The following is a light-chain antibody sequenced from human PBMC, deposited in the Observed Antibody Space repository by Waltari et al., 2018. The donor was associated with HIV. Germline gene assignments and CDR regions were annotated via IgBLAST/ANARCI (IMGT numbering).Light chain of an antibody. CDR2: ATA. Sequence: QSVFTQPPSLSGAPRLRVIIPCTRSSSYIGATFDATWYQPLPRTAPKLLIYATANRPSWVPDRFSGSKSGTSASLAITGLQAEDEAEYYCQSFDSSLNAYVFGPGTTVVVL. CDR3: QSFDSSLNAYV. J-gene: IGLJ1*01. CDR1: SSYIGATFD. V-gene: IGLV1-40*02.